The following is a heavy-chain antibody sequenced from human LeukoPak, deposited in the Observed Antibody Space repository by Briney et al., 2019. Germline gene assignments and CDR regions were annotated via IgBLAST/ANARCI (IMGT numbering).Heavy chain of an antibody. D-gene: IGHD6-13*01. CDR2: IYYSGST. V-gene: IGHV4-59*01. J-gene: IGHJ4*02. CDR3: ARGVAAAGIDY. CDR1: GGSISSYY. Sequence: SETLSLTCTVSGGSISSYYWSWIRQPPGKGLEWIGYIYYSGSTNYNPSFKSRVTISVDTSKNQFSLKLSSVTAADTAVYYCARGVAAAGIDYWGQGTLVTVSS.